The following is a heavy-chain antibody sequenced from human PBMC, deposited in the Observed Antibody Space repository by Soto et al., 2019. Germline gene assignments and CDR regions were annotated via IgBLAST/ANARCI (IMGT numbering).Heavy chain of an antibody. CDR2: ISSGSAYI. V-gene: IGHV3-21*02. Sequence: EIQLAESGGGQVKPGGSLRLSCAVSGFSFSRNSMHWVRQAPGKGLEWVSSISSGSAYIFYADSVKGRFTISRDNAQNSLYLQMNSLRAEDTAVYYCARDTLRGDFDYWGQGTLVTVSS. J-gene: IGHJ4*02. CDR3: ARDTLRGDFDY. D-gene: IGHD3-16*01. CDR1: GFSFSRNS.